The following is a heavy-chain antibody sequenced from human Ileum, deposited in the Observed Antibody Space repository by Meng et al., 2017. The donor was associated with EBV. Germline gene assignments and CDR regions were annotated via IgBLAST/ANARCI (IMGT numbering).Heavy chain of an antibody. Sequence: QGVAQRSGPVWVKPSGTLSLTCAVSGGSISSSNWWSWVRQPPGKGLEWIGEIYHSGSTNYNPSLKSRVTISVDKSKNQFSLKLSSVTAADTAVYYCASFPPPGKQWLVTDYWGQGTLVTVSS. CDR2: IYHSGST. V-gene: IGHV4-4*02. CDR3: ASFPPPGKQWLVTDY. D-gene: IGHD6-19*01. J-gene: IGHJ4*02. CDR1: GGSISSSNW.